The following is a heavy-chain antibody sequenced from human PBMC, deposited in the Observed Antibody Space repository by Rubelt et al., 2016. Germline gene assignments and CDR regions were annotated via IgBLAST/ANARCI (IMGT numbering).Heavy chain of an antibody. D-gene: IGHD2-15*01. CDR3: ARDSQGCIGGSCYSVGDAFDI. CDR1: SSYG. J-gene: IGHJ3*02. V-gene: IGHV3-33*01. Sequence: SSYGMHWVRQAPGKGLEWVAVIWYDGSNKYYADSVKGRFTISRDNSKNTLYLQMNSLRAEDTAVYYCARDSQGCIGGSCYSVGDAFDIWGQGTMVTVSS. CDR2: IWYDGSNK.